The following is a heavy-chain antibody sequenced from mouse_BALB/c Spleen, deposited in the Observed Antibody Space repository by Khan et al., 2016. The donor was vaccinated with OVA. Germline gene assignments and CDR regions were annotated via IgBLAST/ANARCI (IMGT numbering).Heavy chain of an antibody. D-gene: IGHD2-14*01. V-gene: IGHV1-4*01. J-gene: IGHJ3*01. CDR3: VRDGAYHRNDGWFAY. Sequence: QVQLKQSGAELARPGASVKMSCKASGYTFTSYTIHWIKERPGQGLEWIGYINPSNGYTNYNQKFKDKATLTTDKSSTTAYLHLSSLTSDDSAVYNGVRDGAYHRNDGWFAYWGQGTLVTVSA. CDR2: INPSNGYT. CDR1: GYTFTSYT.